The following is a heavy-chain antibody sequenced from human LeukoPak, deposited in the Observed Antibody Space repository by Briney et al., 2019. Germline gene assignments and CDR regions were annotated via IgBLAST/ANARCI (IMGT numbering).Heavy chain of an antibody. D-gene: IGHD6-13*01. V-gene: IGHV4-59*08. CDR3: ARHKDTSTWSHFDS. CDR1: GDSISNFY. Sequence: SDTLSLTCTVSGDSISNFYWSWIRQPPGKGLEWIGCIDYTVSTNYNPSRKCRVTISVDTSKNQFSLKLSSVTAADTAVYYCARHKDTSTWSHFDSWAREPWSPSPQ. CDR2: IDYTVST. J-gene: IGHJ4*02.